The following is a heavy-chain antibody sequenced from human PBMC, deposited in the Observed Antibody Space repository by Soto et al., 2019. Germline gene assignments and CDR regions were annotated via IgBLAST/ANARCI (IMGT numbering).Heavy chain of an antibody. D-gene: IGHD3-16*01. CDR1: GCSVTRTSFY. J-gene: IGHJ5*02. CDR3: VRDRAFSYAYDL. CDR2: FHYGGRT. V-gene: IGHV4-61*01. Sequence: NPAETLSLTXTVSGCSVTRTSFYWSWVRQTPGKGLEWIGYFHYGGRTNYNPSLKRRVNISVDTSKNQFSLQLSSVTAADTALYFCVRDRAFSYAYDLWGQGTLVTAPQ.